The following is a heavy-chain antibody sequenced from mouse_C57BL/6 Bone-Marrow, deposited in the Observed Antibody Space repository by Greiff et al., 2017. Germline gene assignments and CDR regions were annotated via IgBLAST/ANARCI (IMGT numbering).Heavy chain of an antibody. V-gene: IGHV1-5*01. CDR3: TRGGFYDGYCGGVDY. CDR1: GYTFTSYW. CDR2: IYPGNSDT. D-gene: IGHD2-3*01. J-gene: IGHJ4*01. Sequence: EVQLQQSGTVLARPGASVKMSCKTSGYTFTSYWMHWVKQRPGQGLEWIGAIYPGNSDTSYNQKFKGKAKLTAVTSASTAYMELSSLTNEDSAFYYCTRGGFYDGYCGGVDYWGQGTSVTVSS.